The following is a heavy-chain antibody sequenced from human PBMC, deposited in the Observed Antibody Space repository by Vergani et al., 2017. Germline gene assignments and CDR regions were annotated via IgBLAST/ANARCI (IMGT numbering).Heavy chain of an antibody. CDR2: SYYSGST. J-gene: IGHJ4*02. CDR3: ARDSNWVRGVITI. Sequence: QVQLQESGPGLVKPSQTLSLTFTVSGGSISSGCYYWNWHRQRPGKGLEWLGYSYYSGSTYDNPYLKGRITISLDTSKNQFSLRLSSVTAADTAVYYCARDSNWVRGVITIWGQGTLVTVAS. D-gene: IGHD3-10*01. V-gene: IGHV4-31*03. CDR1: GGSISSGCYY.